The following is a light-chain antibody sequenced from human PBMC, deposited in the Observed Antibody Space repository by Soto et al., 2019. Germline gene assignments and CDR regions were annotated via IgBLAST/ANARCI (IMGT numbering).Light chain of an antibody. CDR1: QGISGY. J-gene: IGKJ4*01. CDR2: AAS. V-gene: IGKV1-9*01. CDR3: QQLNSYPLT. Sequence: IQLTQSPSSLSASVGDRVTITCRASQGISGYLVWYQQKPGKAPKLLIYAASTLQSGVPSRFSGSESGTDFTLTISSLKPEDFATYYCQQLNSYPLTFGGGTKVEIK.